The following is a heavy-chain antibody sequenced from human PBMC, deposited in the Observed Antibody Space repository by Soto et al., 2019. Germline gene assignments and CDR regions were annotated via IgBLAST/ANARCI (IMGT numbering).Heavy chain of an antibody. V-gene: IGHV3-15*01. CDR1: GFPFSNAW. CDR2: IKSETDGGTT. Sequence: GGSLRLSCASSGFPFSNAWMSWVRQAPGEGLEWVARIKSETDGGTTDYAAPVEGRFTISRDDSKNTLDLQMNNLKTEDTAVYYCARDSHFWSGIDYWGQGTLVTVSS. J-gene: IGHJ4*02. D-gene: IGHD3-3*02. CDR3: ARDSHFWSGIDY.